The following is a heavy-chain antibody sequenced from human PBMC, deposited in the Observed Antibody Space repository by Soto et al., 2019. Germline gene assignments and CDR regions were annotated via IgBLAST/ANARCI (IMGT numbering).Heavy chain of an antibody. J-gene: IGHJ4*02. CDR2: ISGSGGST. CDR1: GFTFSSYA. D-gene: IGHD5-18*01. CDR3: AKDIRAMVTVFDY. Sequence: PGGSLRLSXAASGFTFSSYAMSWVRQAPGKGLEWVSAISGSGGSTYYADSVKGRFTISRDNSKNTLYLQMNSLRAEDTAVYYCAKDIRAMVTVFDYWGQGTLVTVSS. V-gene: IGHV3-23*01.